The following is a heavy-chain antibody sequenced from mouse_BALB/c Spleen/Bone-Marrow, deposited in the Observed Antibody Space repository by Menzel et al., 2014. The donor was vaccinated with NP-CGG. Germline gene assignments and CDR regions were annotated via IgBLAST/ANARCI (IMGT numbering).Heavy chain of an antibody. J-gene: IGHJ4*01. CDR2: INPGSGGN. V-gene: IGHV1-54*03. Sequence: VKLVESGAELVRPGTSVKVSCKASGYAFTNYLIEWVKQRPGQGLEWIGVINPGSGGNNYNEKFKGKAALTADKSSSTAYMQLSSLTSDDSAVYFCARSIYDGYSEAMDYWGQGTSVTVSS. CDR1: GYAFTNYL. D-gene: IGHD2-3*01. CDR3: ARSIYDGYSEAMDY.